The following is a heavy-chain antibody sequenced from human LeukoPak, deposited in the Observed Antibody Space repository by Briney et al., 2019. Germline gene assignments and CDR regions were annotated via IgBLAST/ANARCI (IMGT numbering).Heavy chain of an antibody. Sequence: SETLSLTCAVYGGSFSGYYWSWIRQPPGKRLEWIGEINHSGSTNYNPSLKSRVTISVDTSKNQFSLKLSSVTAADTAVYYCARYYDSSRVEGPWGQGTLVTVSS. CDR3: ARYYDSSRVEGP. V-gene: IGHV4-34*01. CDR1: GGSFSGYY. D-gene: IGHD3-22*01. J-gene: IGHJ5*02. CDR2: INHSGST.